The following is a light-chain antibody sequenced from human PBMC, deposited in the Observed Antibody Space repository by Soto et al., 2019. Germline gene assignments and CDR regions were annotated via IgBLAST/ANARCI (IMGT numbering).Light chain of an antibody. CDR1: QGIAIS. V-gene: IGKV1-9*01. CDR3: QQFNSYPLT. CDR2: AAS. Sequence: DIHLTQSPSFLSASVGDRVTITCRASQGIAISLAWYQQKAGKAPKLLIYAASTLESGVPSRFSGSGPGTEFTLTISSLQPEDFAIYYCQQFNSYPLTFGGGTKVEIK. J-gene: IGKJ4*01.